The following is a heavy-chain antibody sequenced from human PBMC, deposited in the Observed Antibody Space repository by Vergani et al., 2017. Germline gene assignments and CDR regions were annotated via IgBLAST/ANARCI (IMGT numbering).Heavy chain of an antibody. J-gene: IGHJ4*02. V-gene: IGHV3-43*01. CDR3: ANLQTYYDSSGYLYYFDY. CDR1: GFTFDDYT. D-gene: IGHD3-22*01. Sequence: EVQLVESGGVVVQPGGSLRLSCAASGFTFDDYTMHWVRQAPGKGLEWVSLISWDGGSTYYADSVKGRFTISRDNSKNTLYLQMNSLRAEETAVYYCANLQTYYDSSGYLYYFDYWGQGTLVTVSS. CDR2: ISWDGGST.